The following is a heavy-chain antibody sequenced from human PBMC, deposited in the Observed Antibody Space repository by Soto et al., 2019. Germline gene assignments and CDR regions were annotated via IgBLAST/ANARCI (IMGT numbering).Heavy chain of an antibody. CDR1: GFTFSNAW. CDR2: IKSKTDGGTT. D-gene: IGHD4-4*01. Sequence: DVQLVESGGGLVKPGGSLRLSCAASGFTFSNAWMSWVRQARGKGLEWVGRIKSKTDGGTTDYAAPMKGRFTISRDDSQNTLYLQMNSLKTEDTAVYYCTTIGKEVTNDDYWGQGTLVTVSS. CDR3: TTIGKEVTNDDY. J-gene: IGHJ4*02. V-gene: IGHV3-15*01.